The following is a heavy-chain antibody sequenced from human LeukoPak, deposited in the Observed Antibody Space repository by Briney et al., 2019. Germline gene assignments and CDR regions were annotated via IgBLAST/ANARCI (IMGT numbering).Heavy chain of an antibody. V-gene: IGHV3-74*01. D-gene: IGHD3-22*01. CDR2: IDSDGTRT. Sequence: QSGGSLRLSCAASGFTLSNHWMHWVRQAPGKGLVWVSRIDSDGTRTLYADSVKGRFTISRDDARNTLYLQMNSLRADDTAIYYCVRSSGFPDYWGQGTLVTVSS. CDR1: GFTLSNHW. CDR3: VRSSGFPDY. J-gene: IGHJ4*02.